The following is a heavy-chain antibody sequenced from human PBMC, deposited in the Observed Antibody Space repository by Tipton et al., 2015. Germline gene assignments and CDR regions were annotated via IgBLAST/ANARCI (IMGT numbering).Heavy chain of an antibody. CDR2: IQYSGST. CDR3: ARGTYGGYIQSH. V-gene: IGHV4-59*12. J-gene: IGHJ4*02. CDR1: SDSISKYY. Sequence: TLSLTCTVSSDSISKYYWSWIRQPPGKELEWIGYIQYSGSTNYNPSLKSRVTISLDTSKNQFSLNLTSVTAADTAFYYCARGTYGGYIQSHWGQGTPVTVSS. D-gene: IGHD4-17*01.